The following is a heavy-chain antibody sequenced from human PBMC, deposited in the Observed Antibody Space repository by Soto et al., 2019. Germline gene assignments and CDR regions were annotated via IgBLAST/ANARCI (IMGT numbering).Heavy chain of an antibody. CDR1: GYTFTSYG. CDR2: IRAHNDNT. J-gene: IGHJ4*02. D-gene: IGHD1-1*01. V-gene: IGHV1-18*01. CDR3: ARGRYGDY. Sequence: QDHLVQSGAEVKKPGASVKVSCKASGYTFTSYGITWVRQAPGQGLEWRGWIRAHNDNTDYARKLQGRVIVTTVTSTSTAYMELRSLRSDDTAVYYWARGRYGDYWGQGALVTVSS.